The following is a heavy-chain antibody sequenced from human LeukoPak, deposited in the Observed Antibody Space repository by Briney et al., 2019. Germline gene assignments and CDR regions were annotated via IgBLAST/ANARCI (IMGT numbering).Heavy chain of an antibody. V-gene: IGHV3-23*01. CDR1: GFTFSSYA. CDR2: ISGSGGST. Sequence: PGGSLRLSCAASGFTFSSYAMSWVRQAPGKGLEWVPAISGSGGSTYYADSVKGRFTISRDNSKNTLYLKTNSLRAEDTAVYYCAKERGVRITMIVVVITDWGQGTLVTVSS. J-gene: IGHJ4*02. CDR3: AKERGVRITMIVVVITD. D-gene: IGHD3-22*01.